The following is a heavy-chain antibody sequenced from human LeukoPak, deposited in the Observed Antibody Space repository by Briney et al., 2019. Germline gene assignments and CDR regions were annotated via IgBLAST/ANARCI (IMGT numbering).Heavy chain of an antibody. J-gene: IGHJ1*01. CDR2: INPNSGGT. CDR1: GYTFTGYY. V-gene: IGHV1-2*02. Sequence: ASVKVSCKASGYTFTGYYMHWVRQAPGQGLEWMGWINPNSGGTNYAQKFQGRVTMTRDTSISTAYMELSRLRSDDTAVYYCARADGYKSEYFQHWGQGTLVTVSS. CDR3: ARADGYKSEYFQH. D-gene: IGHD5-24*01.